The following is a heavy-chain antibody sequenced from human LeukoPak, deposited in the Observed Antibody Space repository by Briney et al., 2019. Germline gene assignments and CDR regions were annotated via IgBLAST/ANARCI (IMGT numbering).Heavy chain of an antibody. CDR3: AEGVDSGTSYYFDY. CDR1: GFTFSSYA. CDR2: VTGSGGNT. V-gene: IGHV3-23*01. D-gene: IGHD1-26*01. J-gene: IGHJ4*02. Sequence: GGSLRLSCAASGFTFSSYAMSWVRQAPGKGLEWVSTVTGSGGNTFYADSVRGRFTLSRDHSKNTLYVQMNSLRAEDTAVYYCAEGVDSGTSYYFDYWGQGTLVTVSS.